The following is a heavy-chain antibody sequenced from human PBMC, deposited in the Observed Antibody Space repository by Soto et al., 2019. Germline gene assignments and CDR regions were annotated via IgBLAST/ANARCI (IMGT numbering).Heavy chain of an antibody. CDR1: GYTFTSYG. V-gene: IGHV1-18*01. CDR3: MNYYDSSGYYENNAFDI. J-gene: IGHJ3*02. CDR2: ISAYNGNT. Sequence: QVQLVQSGAEVKKPGASVKVSCKASGYTFTSYGISWVRQAPGQGLEWMGWISAYNGNTNYAQKLQGRVTMTTDTSTSTAYMELRSLGSDDTVVYYCMNYYDSSGYYENNAFDIWGQGTMVTVSS. D-gene: IGHD3-22*01.